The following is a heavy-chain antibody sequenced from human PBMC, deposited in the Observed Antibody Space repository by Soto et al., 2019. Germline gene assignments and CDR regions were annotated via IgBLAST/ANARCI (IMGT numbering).Heavy chain of an antibody. CDR1: GFAFNNYG. D-gene: IGHD2-2*01. CDR3: AREDSIIIPAVSDF. J-gene: IGHJ4*02. V-gene: IGHV3-21*01. CDR2: ISKSDYT. Sequence: GGSLRLSCTVSGFAFNNYGINWVRQAPGKGLEWVSSISKSDYTYYSDSVKGRFTIPRDNAKSSVSLQMNTLRVEDTAVYYCAREDSIIIPAVSDFWGQGTLVTVSS.